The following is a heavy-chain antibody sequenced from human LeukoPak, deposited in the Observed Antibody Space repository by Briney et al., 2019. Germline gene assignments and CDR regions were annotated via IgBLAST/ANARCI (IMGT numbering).Heavy chain of an antibody. CDR2: INPSGGST. CDR1: GYTFTIYY. V-gene: IGHV1-46*01. D-gene: IGHD2-2*01. Sequence: ASVRVSFEASGYTFTIYYMHWVRQAPGQGREWMGLINPSGGSTSYAQKFQGRVTITRDTSTSTVYMELSSLRSEDTAVYYCARGCSSTSCYLPSWFDPWGQGTLVTVSS. J-gene: IGHJ5*02. CDR3: ARGCSSTSCYLPSWFDP.